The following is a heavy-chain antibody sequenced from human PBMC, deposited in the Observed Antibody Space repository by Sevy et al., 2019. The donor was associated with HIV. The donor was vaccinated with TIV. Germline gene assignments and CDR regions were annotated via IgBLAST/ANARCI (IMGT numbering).Heavy chain of an antibody. Sequence: GGSLRLSCAASGFTFSSYWMSWVRQAPGKGLEWVANIKQDGSEKYYVDSVKGRFTISRENAKNSLYLPMDSLRAEDTAVYYCARDVLLRAGAFDIWGKGTMVTVSS. CDR1: GFTFSSYW. CDR3: ARDVLLRAGAFDI. D-gene: IGHD3-10*01. V-gene: IGHV3-7*03. CDR2: IKQDGSEK. J-gene: IGHJ3*02.